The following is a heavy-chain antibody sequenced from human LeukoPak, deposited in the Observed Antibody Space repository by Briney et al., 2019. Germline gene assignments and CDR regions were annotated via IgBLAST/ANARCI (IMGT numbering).Heavy chain of an antibody. V-gene: IGHV1-46*01. J-gene: IGHJ4*02. CDR3: ARDQEGFDY. CDR1: GYIFINNY. CDR2: IYPRDGST. Sequence: ASMKVSCKASGYIFINNYIQWVRQAPGQGLEWVGMIYPRDGSTSYAQNFQGRVTVTRDTSTSTVHMELSGLTSEDTAVYYCARDQEGFDYWGQGTLVTVSS.